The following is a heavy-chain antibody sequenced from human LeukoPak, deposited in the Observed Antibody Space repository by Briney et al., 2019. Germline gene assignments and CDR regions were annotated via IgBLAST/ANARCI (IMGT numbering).Heavy chain of an antibody. CDR1: GFSFNDYS. Sequence: GGSLRLSCVASGFSFNDYSMNWVRQAPGKGLEWVASISSSSINIKYADSVKGRFTISRDDAKNLLHLQLNSLRVEDTAVYYCARDRTPFCTTCYDLDYWGQGTLVSVSP. J-gene: IGHJ4*02. CDR3: ARDRTPFCTTCYDLDY. D-gene: IGHD2-2*01. V-gene: IGHV3-21*01. CDR2: ISSSSINI.